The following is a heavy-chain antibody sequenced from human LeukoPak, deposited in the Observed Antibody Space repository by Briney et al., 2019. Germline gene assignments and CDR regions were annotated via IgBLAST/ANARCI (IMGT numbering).Heavy chain of an antibody. CDR2: INPDGGET. D-gene: IGHD2-15*01. V-gene: IGHV3-7*01. J-gene: IGHJ4*02. Sequence: GGSLRLSCVASGFNDYNHWITGVRQAPGKGLVWVANINPDGGETSYVDSGKGRFTIYRDNTKNLLYLQMNSVRGEDASVYHCGGFGYEAGVDLWGQGTLVSVSS. CDR1: GFNDYNHW. CDR3: GGFGYEAGVDL.